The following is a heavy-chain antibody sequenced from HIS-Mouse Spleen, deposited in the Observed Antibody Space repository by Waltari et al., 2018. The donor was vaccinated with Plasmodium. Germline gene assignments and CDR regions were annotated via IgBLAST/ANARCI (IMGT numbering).Heavy chain of an antibody. Sequence: QVQLQQWGAGLLKPSETLSLTCAVYVGSFSGYYGSWIRQPPGKGLEWIGEINHSGSTNYNPSLKSRVTISVDTSKNQFSLKLSSVTAADTAVYYCARLVVVASKDSYWGQGTLVTVSS. D-gene: IGHD2-15*01. V-gene: IGHV4-34*01. CDR3: ARLVVVASKDSY. J-gene: IGHJ4*02. CDR2: INHSGST. CDR1: VGSFSGYY.